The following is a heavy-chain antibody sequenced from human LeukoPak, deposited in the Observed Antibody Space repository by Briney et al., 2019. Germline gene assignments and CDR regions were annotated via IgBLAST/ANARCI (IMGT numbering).Heavy chain of an antibody. V-gene: IGHV3-30*02. CDR3: ANLGGNSLYFDY. CDR2: IRYDGSNK. J-gene: IGHJ4*02. Sequence: GGSLRLSCAASGFTFSSYGMHWVRQAPGKGLEWVAFIRYDGSNKYYADSVKGRFTISRDNSKNTLYLQMNSLRAEDTAVYYCANLGGNSLYFDYWGQGTLVTVSS. CDR1: GFTFSSYG. D-gene: IGHD4-23*01.